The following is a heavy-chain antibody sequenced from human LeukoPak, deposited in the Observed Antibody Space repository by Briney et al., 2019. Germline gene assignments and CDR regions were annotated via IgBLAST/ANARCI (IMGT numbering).Heavy chain of an antibody. CDR2: IYYSGST. CDR3: ARLRRARRGLLWFGESLIDP. J-gene: IGHJ5*02. D-gene: IGHD3-10*01. CDR1: GASISGSGYY. Sequence: NPSETLSLTCAVSGASISGSGYYWGWIRQPPGKGLEWIGNIYYSGSTYYNASLQSRVTISVDTSKNQFSLKLSSVTAADTAVYYCARLRRARRGLLWFGESLIDPWGQGTLVTVSS. V-gene: IGHV4-39*01.